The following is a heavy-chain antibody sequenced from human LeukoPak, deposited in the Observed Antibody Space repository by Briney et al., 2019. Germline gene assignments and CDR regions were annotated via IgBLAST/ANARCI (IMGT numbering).Heavy chain of an antibody. V-gene: IGHV3-53*01. J-gene: IGHJ4*02. CDR3: ARDRGGTFGI. Sequence: PGGSLRLSCAASGFTVSSNYMSWVRQAPGKGLEWVSVIYTGGSTYYADSVKGRFTISRDNSKNTLFLQMSSLRGEDTAVYFCARDRGGTFGIWGQGTLVTVSP. D-gene: IGHD2-15*01. CDR1: GFTVSSNY. CDR2: IYTGGST.